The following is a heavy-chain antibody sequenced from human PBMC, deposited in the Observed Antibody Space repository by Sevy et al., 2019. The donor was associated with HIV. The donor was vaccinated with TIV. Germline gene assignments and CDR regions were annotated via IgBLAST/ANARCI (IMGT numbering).Heavy chain of an antibody. CDR1: GFTFSSYW. J-gene: IGHJ6*02. V-gene: IGHV3-74*01. Sequence: GGSLRLSCAASGFTFSSYWMHWVRQAPGKGLVWVSRINSDGSSTSYADSVKGRFTISRDKAKNTLYLQMNSLRAEDTAVYYWARGGDIVVVVAATDYYYGMDVWGQGTTVTVSS. CDR2: INSDGSST. D-gene: IGHD2-15*01. CDR3: ARGGDIVVVVAATDYYYGMDV.